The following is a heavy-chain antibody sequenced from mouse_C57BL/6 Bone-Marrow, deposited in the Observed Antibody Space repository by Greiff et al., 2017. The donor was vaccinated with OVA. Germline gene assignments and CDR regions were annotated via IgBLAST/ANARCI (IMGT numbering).Heavy chain of an antibody. CDR3: TLMTTVVANDY. CDR2: IDPENGDT. J-gene: IGHJ2*01. Sequence: EVQLQQSGAELVRPGASVKLSCTASGFNIKDDYMHWVKQRPEQGLEWIGWIDPENGDTEYASKFQGKATITADTSSNTAYLQLSSLTSEDTAVDYCTLMTTVVANDYWGQGTTLTVSS. D-gene: IGHD1-1*01. V-gene: IGHV14-4*01. CDR1: GFNIKDDY.